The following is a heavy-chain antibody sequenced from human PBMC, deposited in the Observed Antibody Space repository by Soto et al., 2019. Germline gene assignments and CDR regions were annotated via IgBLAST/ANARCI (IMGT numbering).Heavy chain of an antibody. Sequence: SETLSLTCTVSRGSISSYYWNWIRQPPGKGLEWIGNIYYIGNTYYNPSLKSGVTISADTSKNQFSLNLISVTAADTAVYYCRRSSRYSTDVWGQGITVTVSS. V-gene: IGHV4-59*04. D-gene: IGHD6-19*01. CDR1: RGSISSYY. J-gene: IGHJ6*02. CDR2: IYYIGNT. CDR3: RRSSRYSTDV.